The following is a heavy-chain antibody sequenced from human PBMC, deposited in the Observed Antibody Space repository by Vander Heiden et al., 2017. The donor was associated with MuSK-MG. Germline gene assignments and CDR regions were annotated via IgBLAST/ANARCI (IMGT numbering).Heavy chain of an antibody. V-gene: IGHV3-48*03. D-gene: IGHD3-9*01. J-gene: IGHJ4*02. CDR2: ISSSGSTI. CDR1: GFTFSSYE. Sequence: EVQLVESGGGLVQPGGSLRLSCAASGFTFSSYEMNWVRQAPGKGLEWVSYISSSGSTIYYADSVKGRFTISRDNAKNSLYLQMNSLRAEDTAVYYCARDSPPSNYDILTGIFDYWGQGTLVTVSS. CDR3: ARDSPPSNYDILTGIFDY.